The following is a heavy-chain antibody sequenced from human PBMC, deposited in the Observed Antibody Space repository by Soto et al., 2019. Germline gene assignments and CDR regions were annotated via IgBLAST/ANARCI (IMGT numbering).Heavy chain of an antibody. J-gene: IGHJ5*02. CDR3: ARDQGYCSGGSCYSSWFDP. CDR1: GGSVSSGSYY. Sequence: SETLSLTCTVSGGSVSSGSYYWSWIRQPPGKGLEWIGYIYYSGSTNYNPSLKSRVTISVDTSKNQFSLKLSSVTAADTAVYYCARDQGYCSGGSCYSSWFDPWGQGTLVTVS. CDR2: IYYSGST. V-gene: IGHV4-61*01. D-gene: IGHD2-15*01.